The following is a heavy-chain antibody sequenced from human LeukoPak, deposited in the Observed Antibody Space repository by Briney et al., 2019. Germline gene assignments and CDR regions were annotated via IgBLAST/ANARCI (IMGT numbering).Heavy chain of an antibody. CDR1: GYTFTSYD. CDR2: MNPNSGNT. V-gene: IGHV1-8*03. D-gene: IGHD1-7*01. Sequence: ASVKVSCKASGYTFTSYDINWVRQATGQGLEWMGWMNPNSGNTGYAQKFQGRVTITRNTSISTAYMELSSLRSDDTAVYYCARDLNWNYPTGIDPWGQGTLVTVSS. J-gene: IGHJ5*02. CDR3: ARDLNWNYPTGIDP.